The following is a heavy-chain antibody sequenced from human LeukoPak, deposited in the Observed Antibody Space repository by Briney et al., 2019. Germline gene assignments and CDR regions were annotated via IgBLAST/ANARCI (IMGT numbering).Heavy chain of an antibody. V-gene: IGHV3-33*06. D-gene: IGHD2-2*01. J-gene: IGHJ4*02. Sequence: PGGSLRLSCAASGFTFSSYGMHWVRQAPGKGLEWVAVIWYDGSNKYYADSVKGRFTISRDNSKNTLYLQMNSLRAEDTAVYYCAKDRGSCSSTSCYRDGDDYWGQGTLVTVSS. CDR1: GFTFSSYG. CDR2: IWYDGSNK. CDR3: AKDRGSCSSTSCYRDGDDY.